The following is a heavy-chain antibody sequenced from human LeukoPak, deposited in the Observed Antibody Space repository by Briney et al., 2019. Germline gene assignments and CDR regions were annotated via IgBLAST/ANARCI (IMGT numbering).Heavy chain of an antibody. CDR3: VVTTRSMSFDF. CDR1: GFTFSTYY. D-gene: IGHD3-22*01. V-gene: IGHV3-7*05. J-gene: IGHJ4*02. CDR2: IDQDGSGR. Sequence: GGSLRLSCAASGFTFSTYYMFWVRQAPGKGLEWVASIDQDGSGRDYVDSVKGRFTISRDNAKNSLYLQMSSLSAEDTAEYYCVVTTRSMSFDFWGQGTLVTVSS.